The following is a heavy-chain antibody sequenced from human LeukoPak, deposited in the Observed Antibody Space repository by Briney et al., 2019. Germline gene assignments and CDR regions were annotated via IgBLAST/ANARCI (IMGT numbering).Heavy chain of an antibody. D-gene: IGHD3-9*01. CDR2: INPNSGGT. Sequence: ASVKVSCKASGYTFTGYYMHWVRQAPGQGLKWMGWINPNSGGTNYAQKFQGRVTMTRDTSISTAYMELSGLRSDDTAVYYCARDILTGYPYWYFDLWGRGTLVTVSS. CDR3: ARDILTGYPYWYFDL. CDR1: GYTFTGYY. J-gene: IGHJ2*01. V-gene: IGHV1-2*02.